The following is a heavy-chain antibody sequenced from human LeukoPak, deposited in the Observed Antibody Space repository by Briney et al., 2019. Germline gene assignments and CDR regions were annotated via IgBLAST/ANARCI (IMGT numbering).Heavy chain of an antibody. J-gene: IGHJ4*02. V-gene: IGHV4-34*01. CDR1: GFTFKNAW. CDR2: INHSGST. D-gene: IGHD6-13*01. CDR3: ARGRILRSSSWLY. Sequence: GSLRLSCAASGFTFKNAWMSWVRQAPGKGLEWIGEINHSGSTNYNPSLKSRVTISVDTSKNQFSLKLSSVTAADTAVYYCARGRILRSSSWLYWGQGTLVTVSS.